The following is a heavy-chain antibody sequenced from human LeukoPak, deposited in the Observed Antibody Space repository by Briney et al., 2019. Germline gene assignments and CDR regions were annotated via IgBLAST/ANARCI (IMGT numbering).Heavy chain of an antibody. CDR3: ARDTSYYCSSTSCYFGAYYYYGMDV. V-gene: IGHV3-11*01. CDR2: ISSSGSTI. Sequence: GSLRLSCAASGFTFSDYYMSWIRQAPGKGLEWVSYISSSGSTIYYADSVKGRVTISRDNAKNSLYLQMNSLRAEDTAVYYCARDTSYYCSSTSCYFGAYYYYGMDVWGQGTTVTVSS. J-gene: IGHJ6*02. D-gene: IGHD2-2*01. CDR1: GFTFSDYY.